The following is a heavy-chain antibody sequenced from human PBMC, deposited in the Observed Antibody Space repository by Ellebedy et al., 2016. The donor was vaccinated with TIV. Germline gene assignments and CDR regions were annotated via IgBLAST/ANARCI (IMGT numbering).Heavy chain of an antibody. CDR2: ISYDGSNK. Sequence: PGGSLRLSCAASGFTFSNYAMHWVRQAPGKGLEWVAVISYDGSNKYHADSVKGRFTISRDNSKNTLYLEMNNLRVEDTAIYYCVRENYFGSDIFAAYDVWGQGTLVTVSS. CDR1: GFTFSNYA. D-gene: IGHD3-9*01. V-gene: IGHV3-30-3*01. J-gene: IGHJ3*01. CDR3: VRENYFGSDIFAAYDV.